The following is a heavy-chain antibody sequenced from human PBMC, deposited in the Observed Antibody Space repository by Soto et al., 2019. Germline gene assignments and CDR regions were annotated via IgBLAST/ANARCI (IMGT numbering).Heavy chain of an antibody. Sequence: EVQLLDSGGGLVQPGGSLRLSCAASGFTFNNYAMTWVRQAPGKGLEWVSAISGGGDTTSYADSVKGPLTVPRVGSKNTLYLQMGRLRAADTALCCWAKGRGVSVSITPRVDSWGQGTLVTVSS. CDR1: GFTFNNYA. V-gene: IGHV3-23*01. D-gene: IGHD3-16*01. CDR2: ISGGGDTT. J-gene: IGHJ4*02. CDR3: AKGRGVSVSITPRVDS.